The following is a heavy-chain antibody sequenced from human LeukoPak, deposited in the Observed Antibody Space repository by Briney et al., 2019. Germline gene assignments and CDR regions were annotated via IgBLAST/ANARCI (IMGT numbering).Heavy chain of an antibody. V-gene: IGHV3-30*03. J-gene: IGHJ2*01. D-gene: IGHD3-3*01. CDR3: ARGRFLEWLLRTHWYFDL. CDR2: ISYDGSNE. CDR1: GFTFSSYG. Sequence: GGSLRLSCAASGFTFSSYGMHWVRQAPGKGLEWVAVISYDGSNEYYADSVKGRFTVSRDNSKNTLYLQMNSLRAEDTAVYYCARGRFLEWLLRTHWYFDLWGRGTLVTVSS.